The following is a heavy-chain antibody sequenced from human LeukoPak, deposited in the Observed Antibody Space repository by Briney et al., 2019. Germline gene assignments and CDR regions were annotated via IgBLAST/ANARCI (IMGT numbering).Heavy chain of an antibody. CDR2: IYYSGST. J-gene: IGHJ5*02. CDR3: ASMTTVTHNWFDP. Sequence: SETLSLTCTVSGGSISSGDYYWSWLRQPPGKGLEWIGYIYYSGSTYYNPSLKSRVTISVDTYKNQFSLKLSSVTAADTAVYYCASMTTVTHNWFDPWGQGTLVTVSS. D-gene: IGHD4-17*01. V-gene: IGHV4-30-4*01. CDR1: GGSISSGDYY.